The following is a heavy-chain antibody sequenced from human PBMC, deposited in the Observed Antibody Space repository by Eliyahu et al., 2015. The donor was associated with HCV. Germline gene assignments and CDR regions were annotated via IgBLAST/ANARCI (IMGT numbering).Heavy chain of an antibody. D-gene: IGHD3-10*01. V-gene: IGHV3-11*01. J-gene: IGHJ4*02. CDR2: VSSSGSTI. Sequence: QVQLVESGGGLVKPGGSLRLSXAVYGFTLSDYFMNWXRQAPGKGLEWVSSVSSSGSTIYYADSVKGRFTISRDKAKNSLYLEMNSLRAEDAAVYYCARGQGVQGVDYWGQGTLVTVSS. CDR3: ARGQGVQGVDY. CDR1: GFTLSDYF.